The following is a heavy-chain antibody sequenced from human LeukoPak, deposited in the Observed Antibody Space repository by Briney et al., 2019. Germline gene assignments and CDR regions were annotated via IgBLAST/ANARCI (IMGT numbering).Heavy chain of an antibody. J-gene: IGHJ3*02. CDR1: GYTFTGYY. CDR2: FDPEDGET. V-gene: IGHV1-24*01. Sequence: ASVKVSCKASGYTFTGYYMHWVRQAPGKGLEWMGGFDPEDGETIYAQKFQGRVTMTEDTSTDTAYMELSSLRSEDTAVYYCATAAAGTLDAFDIWGQGTMVTVSS. CDR3: ATAAAGTLDAFDI. D-gene: IGHD6-13*01.